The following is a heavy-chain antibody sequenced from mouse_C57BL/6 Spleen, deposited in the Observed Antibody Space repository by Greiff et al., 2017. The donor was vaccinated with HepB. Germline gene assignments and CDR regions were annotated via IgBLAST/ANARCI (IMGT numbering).Heavy chain of an antibody. D-gene: IGHD2-4*01. Sequence: EVKVVDSGGGLVQPGGSLSLSCAASGFTFTDYYMSWVRQPPGKALEWLGFIRNKANGYTTEYSASVKGRFTISRDNSQSILYLQMNALRAEDSATYYCARSGLTPFAYWGQGTLVTVSA. CDR1: GFTFTDYY. J-gene: IGHJ3*01. CDR2: IRNKANGYTT. CDR3: ARSGLTPFAY. V-gene: IGHV7-3*01.